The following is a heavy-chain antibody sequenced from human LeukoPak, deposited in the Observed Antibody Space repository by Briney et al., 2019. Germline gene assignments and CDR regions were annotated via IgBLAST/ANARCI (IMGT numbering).Heavy chain of an antibody. D-gene: IGHD6-13*01. CDR3: ARRIAAAATIGYNWFDP. Sequence: ASVKVSCKASGYTFTSYGISWVRQAPGQGLEWMGWISAYNGNTNYAQKLQGRGTMTTDTSTRTAYMELRSLTSDDTAVYYCARRIAAAATIGYNWFDPWGQGTLVTVSS. J-gene: IGHJ5*02. CDR2: ISAYNGNT. V-gene: IGHV1-18*01. CDR1: GYTFTSYG.